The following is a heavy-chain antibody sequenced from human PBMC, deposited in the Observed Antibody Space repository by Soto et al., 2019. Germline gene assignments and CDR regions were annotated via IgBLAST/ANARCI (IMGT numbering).Heavy chain of an antibody. V-gene: IGHV3-23*01. CDR1: GFTFSSYA. Sequence: GGSLRLSCAASGFTFSSYAMSWVRQAPGKGLKWVSTISGSGTSTYYADSVKGRFTISRDNSKSTLYLQMSSLRAEDTAVYYCAKDLCTYSSGSCYFDYWGQGARVTVS. CDR2: ISGSGTST. CDR3: AKDLCTYSSGSCYFDY. D-gene: IGHD6-19*01. J-gene: IGHJ4*02.